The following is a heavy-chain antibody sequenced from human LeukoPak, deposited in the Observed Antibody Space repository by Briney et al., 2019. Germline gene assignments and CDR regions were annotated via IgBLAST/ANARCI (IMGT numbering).Heavy chain of an antibody. V-gene: IGHV3-21*04. D-gene: IGHD3-9*01. J-gene: IGHJ4*02. CDR3: ARNLDDYDILTGTFDY. CDR2: ISSSSSYI. Sequence: GGSLRLSCAASGFTFNSYTMNWVRQAPGKGLEWVSSISSSSSYISYADSVKGRFSISRDNAKNSLYLQMNSLRAEDTAVYYCARNLDDYDILTGTFDYWGQGTLVTVSS. CDR1: GFTFNSYT.